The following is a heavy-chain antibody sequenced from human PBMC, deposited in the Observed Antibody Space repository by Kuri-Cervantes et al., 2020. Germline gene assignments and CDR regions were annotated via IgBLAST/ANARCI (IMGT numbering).Heavy chain of an antibody. V-gene: IGHV1-2*02. J-gene: IGHJ6*02. CDR3: ATDIVVVPAAITYGMDV. D-gene: IGHD2-2*02. CDR2: INPNSGGT. CDR1: GYTFTSYY. Sequence: ASVKVSCKASGYTFTSYYMHWVRQAPGQGLEWMGWINPNSGGTNYAQKFQGRVTMTRDTSISTAYMELSSLRSEDTAVYYCATDIVVVPAAITYGMDVWGQGTTVTVSS.